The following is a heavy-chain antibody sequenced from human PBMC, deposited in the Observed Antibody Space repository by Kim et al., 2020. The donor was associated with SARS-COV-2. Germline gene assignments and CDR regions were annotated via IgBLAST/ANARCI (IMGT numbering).Heavy chain of an antibody. CDR2: IYPGDSDT. Sequence: GESLKISCKGSGYSFTSYWIGWVRQMPGKGLEWMGIIYPGDSDTRYSPSFQGQVTISADKSISTAYLQWSSLKASDTAMYYCARLSGYCGGDCYSGYYYYGMDVWGQGTTVTVSS. V-gene: IGHV5-51*01. J-gene: IGHJ6*02. D-gene: IGHD2-21*01. CDR1: GYSFTSYW. CDR3: ARLSGYCGGDCYSGYYYYGMDV.